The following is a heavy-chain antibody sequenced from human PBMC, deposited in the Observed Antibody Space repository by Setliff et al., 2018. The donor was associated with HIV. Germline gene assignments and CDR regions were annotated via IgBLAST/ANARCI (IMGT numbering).Heavy chain of an antibody. D-gene: IGHD6-13*01. J-gene: IGHJ6*03. CDR1: GGSFSGYY. CDR3: ARASTGYSSIWYRNGLTYYNYMDV. Sequence: SETLSLTCAVYGGSFSGYYWTWIRQPPGKGLEWSGEINHSGSTNYNPSLKSRVSMSVDTSKNQFSLRLSSVTAADTAVFYCARASTGYSSIWYRNGLTYYNYMDVWGRGTKVTVSS. V-gene: IGHV4-34*01. CDR2: INHSGST.